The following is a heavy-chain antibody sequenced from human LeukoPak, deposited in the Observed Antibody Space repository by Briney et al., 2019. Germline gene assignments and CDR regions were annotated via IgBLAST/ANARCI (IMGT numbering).Heavy chain of an antibody. D-gene: IGHD5-24*01. CDR2: INHSGRT. V-gene: IGHV4-34*01. J-gene: IGHJ4*02. CDR3: ARGQFQRDY. Sequence: PSETLSLTCAVYGGSFGGYYWNWIRQPPGKGLEWIGEINHSGRTKYNPSLKSRVTISVDTSKNQFSLILSSVTAADTAVYYCARGQFQRDYWGQGTLVTVSS. CDR1: GGSFGGYY.